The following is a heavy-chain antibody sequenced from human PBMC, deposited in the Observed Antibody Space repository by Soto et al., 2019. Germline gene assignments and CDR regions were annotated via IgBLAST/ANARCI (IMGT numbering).Heavy chain of an antibody. Sequence: QVHLVQSGAEVKKPGASVNVSCKTSGYTFTRNGISWVRQAPGQGLEWMVWISPNSGNIKYAQKLQGRVIMTTDTSTSTAYMELRSLRFDDTAVYYCVKDRDSNSWPSRDVWGPGTTVTVSS. J-gene: IGHJ6*02. CDR3: VKDRDSNSWPSRDV. CDR2: ISPNSGNI. CDR1: GYTFTRNG. D-gene: IGHD3-22*01. V-gene: IGHV1-18*01.